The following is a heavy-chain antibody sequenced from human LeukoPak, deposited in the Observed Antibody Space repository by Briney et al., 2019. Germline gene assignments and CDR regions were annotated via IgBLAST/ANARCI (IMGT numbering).Heavy chain of an antibody. CDR1: GFTFSSYE. V-gene: IGHV3-48*03. Sequence: GGSLRLSCAASGFTFSSYEMNWVRQAPGKGLEWVSYISSSGSTIYYADSVKGRFTISRDNAKNSLYLQMNSLRAEDTAVYYCARDYPGYSSGFYHWGQGTLVTVSS. J-gene: IGHJ4*02. D-gene: IGHD6-19*01. CDR3: ARDYPGYSSGFYH. CDR2: ISSSGSTI.